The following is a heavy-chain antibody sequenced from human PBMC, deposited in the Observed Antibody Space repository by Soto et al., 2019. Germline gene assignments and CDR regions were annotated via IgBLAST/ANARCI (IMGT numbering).Heavy chain of an antibody. J-gene: IGHJ4*02. CDR3: ARSQGAVVVVAATHYFDS. V-gene: IGHV3-33*01. Sequence: QVQLVESGGGVVQPGRSLRLSCAASGFTFSSYGMHWVRQAPGKGLEWVAVIWYDGSNKYYADSVKGRFTISRDNSKNTLYLQMNSLRAEDTAVYYCARSQGAVVVVAATHYFDSWGQGTLVTVSS. CDR1: GFTFSSYG. CDR2: IWYDGSNK. D-gene: IGHD2-15*01.